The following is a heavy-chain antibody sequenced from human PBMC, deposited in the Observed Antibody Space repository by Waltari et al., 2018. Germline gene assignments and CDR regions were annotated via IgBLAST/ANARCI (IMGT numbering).Heavy chain of an antibody. CDR3: ARDIAFGGVIVMNEAFDF. CDR2: IAAPGSKT. CDR1: VFTFSRYG. J-gene: IGHJ3*01. Sequence: QLYLVESGGGVVQPGRSLRLSCAASVFTFSRYGRHWDRQPPGKGLRMGAGIAAPGSKTYYADSVRVRVTISRDNSKNILYLQMNSRRAEDRAVYYCARDIAFGGVIVMNEAFDFRGRGTTVTVSP. D-gene: IGHD3-16*02. V-gene: IGHV3-33*01.